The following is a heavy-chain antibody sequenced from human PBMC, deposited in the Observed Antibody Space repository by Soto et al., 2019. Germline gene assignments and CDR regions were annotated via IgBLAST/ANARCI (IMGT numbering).Heavy chain of an antibody. CDR2: VSFDGFNK. CDR1: EFSFSNYA. J-gene: IGHJ4*02. V-gene: IGHV3-30-3*01. Sequence: PGGSLRLSCVASEFSFSNYAMHWVRQAPGKGLEWVGIVSFDGFNKYYTDSVKGRFTISRDNSKNTLYLQMNGLRAEDTAIYYCARDSVDYDNSGYYFDYWGQGA. CDR3: ARDSVDYDNSGYYFDY. D-gene: IGHD3-22*01.